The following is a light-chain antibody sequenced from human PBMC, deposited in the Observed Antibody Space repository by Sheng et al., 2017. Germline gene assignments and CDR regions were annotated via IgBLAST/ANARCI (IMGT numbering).Light chain of an antibody. V-gene: IGKV3-11*01. CDR1: QSVSSY. CDR3: QRYGSSPKWT. Sequence: EIVLTQSPATLSLSPGERATLSCRASQSVSSYLAWYQQKPGQAPRLLIYDASNRATGIPARFSGSGSGTDFTLTITRLEPEDSAVYYCQRYGSSPKWTFGQGTRVDVK. J-gene: IGKJ1*01. CDR2: DAS.